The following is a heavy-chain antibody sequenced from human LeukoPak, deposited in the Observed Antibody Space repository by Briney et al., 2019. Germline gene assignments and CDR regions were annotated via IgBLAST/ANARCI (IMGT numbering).Heavy chain of an antibody. CDR3: ARDLFRDYGDYYNWFDP. CDR2: ISSSSRTI. V-gene: IGHV3-48*01. CDR1: GFTFSSYS. J-gene: IGHJ5*02. Sequence: PGGSLRLSCAASGFTFSSYSMNWVRQAPGKGLEWVSYISSSSRTIYYADSVKGRFTISRDNAKNSLYLQMNSLRAEDTAVYYCARDLFRDYGDYYNWFDPWGQGTLVTVSS. D-gene: IGHD4-17*01.